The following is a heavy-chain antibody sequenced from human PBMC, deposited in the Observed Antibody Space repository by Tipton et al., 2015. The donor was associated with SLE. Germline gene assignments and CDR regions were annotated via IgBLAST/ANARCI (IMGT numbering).Heavy chain of an antibody. J-gene: IGHJ3*01. Sequence: SLRLSCAASGFTFSSYEMNWVRQAPGKGLEWVSYISSSGNTIYSADSVTGRFTISRDNAKNSLYLQMNSLRAEDTAVYYCAREGRRGALWGQGTMVTVAS. CDR2: ISSSGNTI. CDR3: AREGRRGAL. V-gene: IGHV3-48*03. CDR1: GFTFSSYE. D-gene: IGHD3-10*01.